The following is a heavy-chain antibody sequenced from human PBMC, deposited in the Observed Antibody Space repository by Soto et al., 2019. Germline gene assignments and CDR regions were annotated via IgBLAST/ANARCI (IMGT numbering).Heavy chain of an antibody. CDR2: IAYDGSNK. CDR1: GFTFSSYA. V-gene: IGHV3-30-3*01. J-gene: IGHJ6*02. CDR3: ARDHVVVPAAIPKRYYYGMDV. D-gene: IGHD2-2*02. Sequence: LRLSCAASGFTFSSYAMHWVRQAPCKGLEWVAGIAYDGSNKYYADSVKGRFTISRDNSKNTLYLQMNSLRAEDTAVYYCARDHVVVPAAIPKRYYYGMDVWGQGTTVTVSS.